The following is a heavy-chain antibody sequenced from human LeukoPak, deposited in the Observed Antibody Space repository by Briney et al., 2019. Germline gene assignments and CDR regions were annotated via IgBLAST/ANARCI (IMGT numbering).Heavy chain of an antibody. CDR1: GFTFSSYA. CDR2: ISYDGSNK. J-gene: IGHJ4*02. CDR3: ARGRGLYSGSYHYDY. V-gene: IGHV3-30-3*01. D-gene: IGHD1-26*01. Sequence: GGSLRLSCAASGFTFSSYAMHWVRQAPCKGLEWVAVISYDGSNKYYADSVKGRFTISRDNSKNTLYLQMNSLRAEDTAVYYCARGRGLYSGSYHYDYWGQGTLVTVSS.